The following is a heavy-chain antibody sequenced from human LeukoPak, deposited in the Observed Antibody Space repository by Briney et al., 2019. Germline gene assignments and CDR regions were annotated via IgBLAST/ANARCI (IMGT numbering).Heavy chain of an antibody. CDR2: INPNSGGT. Sequence: ASVKVSCKASGYTFTGYYMHWVRQAAGQGLEWMGWINPNSGGTNYAQKFQGRVTMTRDTSTSTAYMELRSLRSDDTAVYYCAREGRYDILTGYYNPKGFDPWGQGTLVTVSS. V-gene: IGHV1-2*02. CDR3: AREGRYDILTGYYNPKGFDP. J-gene: IGHJ5*02. CDR1: GYTFTGYY. D-gene: IGHD3-9*01.